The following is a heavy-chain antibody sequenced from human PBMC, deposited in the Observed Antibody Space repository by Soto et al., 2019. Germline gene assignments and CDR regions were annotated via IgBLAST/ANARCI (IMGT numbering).Heavy chain of an antibody. CDR1: GGSISNGGYY. CDR3: ARTESGYSYGFADV. D-gene: IGHD5-18*01. Sequence: SETLSLTCTVSGGSISNGGYYWSWIRQHPGKGLEWIGYIYYSGSTNYNPSLKSRVTISVDTSKNQFSLKLSSVTAADTAMYYCARTESGYSYGFADVWGQGTTVTVSS. V-gene: IGHV4-31*03. J-gene: IGHJ6*02. CDR2: IYYSGST.